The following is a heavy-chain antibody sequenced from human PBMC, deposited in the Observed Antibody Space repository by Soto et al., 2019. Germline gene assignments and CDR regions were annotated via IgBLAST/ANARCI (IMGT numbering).Heavy chain of an antibody. CDR1: GYSFTSYL. CDR2: IYPGDSDT. V-gene: IGHV5-51*01. J-gene: IGHJ5*02. CDR3: SRIEWSDSGSYYTLYKWFDP. D-gene: IGHD1-26*01. Sequence: GESLKISFKGSGYSFTSYLIGWVRQMPGKGLEWMGIIYPGDSDTRYSPSFQGQVTISDDKSISNAYLQWSSLKASDSAMCYCSRIEWSDSGSYYTLYKWFDPWGQGTLVTVSS.